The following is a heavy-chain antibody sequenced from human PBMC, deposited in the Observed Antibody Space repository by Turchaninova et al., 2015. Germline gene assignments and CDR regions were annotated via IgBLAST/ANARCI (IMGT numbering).Heavy chain of an antibody. V-gene: IGHV4-38-2*01. CDR3: AMLAGDLDLSDGSEI. CDR2: IYHSGSP. Sequence: QVQLQESGPGLLTPSAILFLRCRVSAYSISSGYYWGWIRQPPGKGLEGIASIYHSGSPYYNPSLKSRVSISLDAPKNQFSLKLRFVTAADTAVYYCAMLAGDLDLSDGSEIWGQGTMFIVSS. CDR1: AYSISSGYY. D-gene: IGHD2-15*01. J-gene: IGHJ3*02.